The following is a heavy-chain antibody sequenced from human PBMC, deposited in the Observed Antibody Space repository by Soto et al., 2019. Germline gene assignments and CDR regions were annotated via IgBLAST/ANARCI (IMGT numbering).Heavy chain of an antibody. D-gene: IGHD3-9*01. J-gene: IGHJ6*02. Sequence: ASVKVSCKASGYTFTSYAMHWVRQAPGQRLEWMGWINAGNGNTKYSQKFQGRVTITRDTSASTAYMELSSLRSEDTAVYYCARDLEYYDILTGRYYYYYNGMDVWGQGTTVTVSS. V-gene: IGHV1-3*01. CDR3: ARDLEYYDILTGRYYYYYNGMDV. CDR2: INAGNGNT. CDR1: GYTFTSYA.